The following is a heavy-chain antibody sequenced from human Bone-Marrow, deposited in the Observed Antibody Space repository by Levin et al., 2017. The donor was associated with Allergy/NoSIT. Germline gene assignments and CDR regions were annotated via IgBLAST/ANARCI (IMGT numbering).Heavy chain of an antibody. V-gene: IGHV4-4*02. J-gene: IGHJ4*02. D-gene: IGHD2-2*02. Sequence: SETLSLTCAVSGASISNSNWWSWVRQSPGKGLEWIGEIHHSETTNNNPSLESRFTISMDKSKNPFSLRLNSVTAADTAVYFCAKGSPRSLQLLYGVWDYWGQGILVIVSS. CDR3: AKGSPRSLQLLYGVWDY. CDR2: IHHSETT. CDR1: GASISNSNW.